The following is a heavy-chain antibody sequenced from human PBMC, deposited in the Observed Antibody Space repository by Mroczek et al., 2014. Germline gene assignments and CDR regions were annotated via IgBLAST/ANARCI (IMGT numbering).Heavy chain of an antibody. Sequence: SGGGVVQPGRSLRLSCAASGFTFSSYGMHWVRQAPGKGLEWVAVISYDGSNKYYADSVKGRFTISRDNSKNTLYLQMNSLRAEDTAVYYCANGVGATEDYFDYWGQGTLVTVSS. V-gene: IGHV3-30*18. D-gene: IGHD1-26*01. CDR1: GFTFSSYG. CDR2: ISYDGSNK. CDR3: ANGVGATEDYFDY. J-gene: IGHJ4*02.